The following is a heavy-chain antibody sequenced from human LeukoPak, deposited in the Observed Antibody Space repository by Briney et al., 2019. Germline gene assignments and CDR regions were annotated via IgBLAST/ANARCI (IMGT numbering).Heavy chain of an antibody. CDR3: VRSRIWEVLSSFDL. J-gene: IGHJ4*02. Sequence: GRSLRLSCAASGFTFRSYAMHWVRQAPGKGLEWVALMSFDESSKDYADSVKGRFTISRDNSNDTLFLQMSSLRADDTAVYCCVRSRIWEVLSSFDLWGQGALVIVSS. D-gene: IGHD1-26*01. V-gene: IGHV3-30*04. CDR2: MSFDESSK. CDR1: GFTFRSYA.